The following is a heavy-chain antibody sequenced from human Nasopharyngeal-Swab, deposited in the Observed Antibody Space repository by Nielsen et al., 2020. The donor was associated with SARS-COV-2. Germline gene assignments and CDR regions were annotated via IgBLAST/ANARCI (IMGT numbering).Heavy chain of an antibody. Sequence: GESLKISCAASGFNFNYYSMNWVRQAPGKGLEWLSYMSSNSRAIFYADSVKGRFTISRDNTKNFLYLDMNSLRVEDTAVYYCARDRWAAAANIFLDSWGQGTPVTVSS. CDR3: ARDRWAAAANIFLDS. D-gene: IGHD6-13*01. CDR2: MSSNSRAI. J-gene: IGHJ4*02. V-gene: IGHV3-48*04. CDR1: GFNFNYYS.